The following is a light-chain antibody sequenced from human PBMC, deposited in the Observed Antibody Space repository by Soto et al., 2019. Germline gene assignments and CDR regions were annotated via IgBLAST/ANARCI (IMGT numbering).Light chain of an antibody. V-gene: IGLV2-23*01. Sequence: QSALTQPASMSGSPGQSITISCTGTSGDVGTYNLVSWYQHHPGKAPQLMIYESSKRPSGVSNRFSGSRSGNTASLTISGLQAEDEADYYCCSFAHRSTLVFGGGTKLTVL. J-gene: IGLJ3*02. CDR2: ESS. CDR1: SGDVGTYNL. CDR3: CSFAHRSTLV.